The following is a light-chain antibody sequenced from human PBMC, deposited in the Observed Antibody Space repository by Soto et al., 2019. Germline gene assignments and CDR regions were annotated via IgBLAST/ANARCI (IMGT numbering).Light chain of an antibody. CDR2: GAS. V-gene: IGKV3-15*01. CDR3: QQYNDWWK. CDR1: QSVSNN. J-gene: IGKJ1*01. Sequence: EVELTQSPCTLSVSPWESAALSCRASQSVSNNLTWYQQKPGQPPRLLIYGASTRATGVPGRFSGSGSGTEFTLTISSLQSEDFAVYYCQQYNDWWKFGQGT.